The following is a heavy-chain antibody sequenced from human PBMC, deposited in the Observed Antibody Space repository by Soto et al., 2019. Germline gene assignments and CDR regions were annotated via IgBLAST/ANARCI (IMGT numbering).Heavy chain of an antibody. CDR2: IYYSGRG. Sequence: PSETLSLTCTVSGDSISSDDYYWTCILQPPGKGLYWIGYIYYSGRGDYNPSLKGLLIISIYRSKNQFSLNRNSFSTEITALYHCARDRSNSPDYFDSWGQGTLVTVSS. CDR3: ARDRSNSPDYFDS. J-gene: IGHJ4*02. CDR1: GDSISSDDYY. V-gene: IGHV4-30-4*01. D-gene: IGHD6-6*01.